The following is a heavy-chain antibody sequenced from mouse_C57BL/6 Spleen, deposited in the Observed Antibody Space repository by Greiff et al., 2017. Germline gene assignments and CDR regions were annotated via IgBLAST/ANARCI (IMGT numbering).Heavy chain of an antibody. J-gene: IGHJ2*01. Sequence: QVQLQQSGAELVKPGASVKLSCKASGYTFTSYWMQWVKQRPGQGLEWIGEIDPSDSYTNYNQKFKGKATLTVDTSSSTAYMQLSSLTSEDSAVYYCARNYGNYDYWGQGTTLTVSS. D-gene: IGHD2-1*01. CDR3: ARNYGNYDY. CDR2: IDPSDSYT. V-gene: IGHV1-50*01. CDR1: GYTFTSYW.